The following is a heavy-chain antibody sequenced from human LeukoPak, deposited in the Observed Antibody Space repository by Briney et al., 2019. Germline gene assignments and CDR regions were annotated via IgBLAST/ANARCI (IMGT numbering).Heavy chain of an antibody. V-gene: IGHV1-2*06. CDR2: INPNSGGT. Sequence: GASVKVSCKASGYTFTGYYMHWVRQAPGQGLEWMGRINPNSGGTNYAQKFQGRVTMTRDTSISTAYMELSRLRSDDTAVYYCAREAGGYYGSSGYSYWGQGTLVTVSS. J-gene: IGHJ4*02. D-gene: IGHD3-22*01. CDR1: GYTFTGYY. CDR3: AREAGGYYGSSGYSY.